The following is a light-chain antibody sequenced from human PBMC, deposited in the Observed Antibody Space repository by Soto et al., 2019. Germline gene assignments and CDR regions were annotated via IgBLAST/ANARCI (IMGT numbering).Light chain of an antibody. Sequence: EVVMTQSPATLSVSPGERATLSCKASQSVSSTLAWYQQNPGQAPRLLIYGASTRAAGIPARFSGSGSGTEFTLTISSLQSEDFAVYYCQQYNAWPHTFGGGTKVEIK. V-gene: IGKV3-15*01. CDR2: GAS. J-gene: IGKJ4*01. CDR3: QQYNAWPHT. CDR1: QSVSST.